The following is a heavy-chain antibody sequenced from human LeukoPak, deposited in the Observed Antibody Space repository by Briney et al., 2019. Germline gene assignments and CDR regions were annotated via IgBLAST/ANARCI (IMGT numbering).Heavy chain of an antibody. V-gene: IGHV3-21*01. Sequence: GGSLRLSCAASGFVFSTYAMNWVRQAPGKGLEWVSSISSSSTYIYYADSVNGRFTIPRDNAKNSLYLQMNSLRAEDTAVYYCARDTAYCGGDCSTDTFDIWGQGTVVTVSS. CDR3: ARDTAYCGGDCSTDTFDI. J-gene: IGHJ3*02. D-gene: IGHD2-21*02. CDR1: GFVFSTYA. CDR2: ISSSSTYI.